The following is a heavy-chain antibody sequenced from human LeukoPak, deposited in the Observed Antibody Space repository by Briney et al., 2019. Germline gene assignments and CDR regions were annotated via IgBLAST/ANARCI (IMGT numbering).Heavy chain of an antibody. V-gene: IGHV6-1*01. J-gene: IGHJ4*02. CDR2: TYYRSKGYN. CDR1: GDSVSSNSAA. CDR3: ALMVQGVVRY. Sequence: SQTLSLTCAISGDSVSSNSAAWNWIRQSPSRSLEWLGRTYYRSKGYNDYAVSVKNRITINTDTSKNQFSLQLNSVTPEDTAVYYCALMVQGVVRYWGQGTLVTVSS. D-gene: IGHD3-10*01.